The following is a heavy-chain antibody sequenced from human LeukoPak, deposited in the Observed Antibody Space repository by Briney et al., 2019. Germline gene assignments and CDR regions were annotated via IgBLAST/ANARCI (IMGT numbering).Heavy chain of an antibody. CDR2: IYTSGST. CDR3: AGEGSSGWYYFDY. J-gene: IGHJ4*02. CDR1: GGSIGSYY. V-gene: IGHV4-4*07. Sequence: PSETLSLTCTVSGGSIGSYYWSWIRQPAGKGLEWIGRIYTSGSTNYNPSLKSRVTMSVDTSKNQFSLKLSSVTAADTAVYYCAGEGSSGWYYFDYWGQGTLVTVSS. D-gene: IGHD6-19*01.